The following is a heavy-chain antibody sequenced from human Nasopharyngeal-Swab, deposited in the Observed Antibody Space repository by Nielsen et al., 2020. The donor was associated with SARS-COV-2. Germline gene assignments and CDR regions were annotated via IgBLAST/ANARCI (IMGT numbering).Heavy chain of an antibody. J-gene: IGHJ6*02. V-gene: IGHV3-30-3*01. CDR1: GLTFSSYA. Sequence: GESLKISCAASGLTFSSYAMHWVRQAPGKGLEWVAVISYDGSNKYYADSVEGRFTISRDNSKNTLYLQMNSLRAEDTAVYYCARAFGGGYYYGMDVWGQGTTVTVSS. D-gene: IGHD3-10*01. CDR3: ARAFGGGYYYGMDV. CDR2: ISYDGSNK.